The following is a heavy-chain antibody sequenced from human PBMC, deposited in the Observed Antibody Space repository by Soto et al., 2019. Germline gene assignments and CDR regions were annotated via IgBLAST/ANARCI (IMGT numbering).Heavy chain of an antibody. V-gene: IGHV1-2*02. D-gene: IGHD3-22*01. J-gene: IGHJ6*02. CDR3: ARVMSGYYPYYYYYGMDV. CDR1: GYTFTGYY. Sequence: ASVKVSCKASGYTFTGYYMHWVRQAPGQGLEWMGWINPNSGGTNYAQKFQGRVTMTRDTSISTAYMELSRLRSDDTAVYYCARVMSGYYPYYYYYGMDVWGQGTTVTVSS. CDR2: INPNSGGT.